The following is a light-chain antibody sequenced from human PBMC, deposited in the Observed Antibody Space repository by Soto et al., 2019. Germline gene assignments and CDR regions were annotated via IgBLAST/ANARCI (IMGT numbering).Light chain of an antibody. Sequence: EIVLTQSPGTLSSSPGETASLSCWARQSIISNFLAWYQQRRGQPPRLLIYDSSRRASGIPARFTGSGSGTAFTLTISRVEPEDSAVYYCQQTFHSPRTFGQGTRLEI. V-gene: IGKV3-20*01. J-gene: IGKJ2*01. CDR1: QSIISNF. CDR2: DSS. CDR3: QQTFHSPRT.